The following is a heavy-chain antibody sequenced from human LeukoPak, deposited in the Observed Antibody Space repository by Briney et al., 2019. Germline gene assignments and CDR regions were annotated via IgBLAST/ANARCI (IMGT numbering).Heavy chain of an antibody. D-gene: IGHD3-10*01. CDR3: ARWGQQAPAMVRAKILYYYYYYMDV. CDR2: MNPNSGNT. J-gene: IGHJ6*03. Sequence: GASVKVSCKAFGHTFTSYDINWVRQATGQGLEWMGWMNPNSGNTGYAQKFQGRVTMTRNTSISTAYMELSSLRSEDTAVYYCARWGQQAPAMVRAKILYYYYYYMDVWGKGTTVTVSS. V-gene: IGHV1-8*01. CDR1: GHTFTSYD.